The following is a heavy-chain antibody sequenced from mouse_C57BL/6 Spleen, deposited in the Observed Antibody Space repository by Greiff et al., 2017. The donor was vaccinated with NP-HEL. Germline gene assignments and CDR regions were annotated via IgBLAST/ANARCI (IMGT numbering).Heavy chain of an antibody. V-gene: IGHV1-15*01. Sequence: VQLQESGAELVRPGASVTLSCKASGYTFTDYEMHWVKQTPVHGLEWIGAIDPETGGTAYNQKFKGKAILTADKSSSTAYMELRSLTSEDSAVYYCASGGYHEPFAYWGQGTLVTVSA. CDR1: GYTFTDYE. CDR3: ASGGYHEPFAY. D-gene: IGHD2-14*01. J-gene: IGHJ3*01. CDR2: IDPETGGT.